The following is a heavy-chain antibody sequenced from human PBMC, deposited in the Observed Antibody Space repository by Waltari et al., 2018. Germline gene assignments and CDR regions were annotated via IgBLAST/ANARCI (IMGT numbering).Heavy chain of an antibody. V-gene: IGHV4-61*02. CDR3: ARDRGPDVNEAMGLDY. CDR2: IYKSGST. CDR1: GDSIRRGCYY. Sequence: QVQLQESGPGLVKPSQTLSLPCTVSGDSIRRGCYYWTWIRQPAGKGLEWIGHIYKSGSTNYNPSLKTRLSISMNKSNNQLSLTLKSVTAADTAVYYCARDRGPDVNEAMGLDYWGQGTRVTVSS. J-gene: IGHJ4*02. D-gene: IGHD3-10*01.